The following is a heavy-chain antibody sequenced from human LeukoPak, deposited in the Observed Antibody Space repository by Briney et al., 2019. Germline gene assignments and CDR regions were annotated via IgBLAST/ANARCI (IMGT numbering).Heavy chain of an antibody. J-gene: IGHJ4*02. V-gene: IGHV4-59*01. CDR2: IYYSGST. D-gene: IGHD6-6*01. CDR3: ARSGDSSSSSGDY. CDR1: GVSIRSNY. Sequence: SETLSLTCTVSGVSIRSNYWSWIRQPPGKGLEWIGYIYYSGSTNYNPSLKSRVTISVDTPKNQFSLKLSSVTAADTAVYYCARSGDSSSSSGDYWGQGTLVTVSS.